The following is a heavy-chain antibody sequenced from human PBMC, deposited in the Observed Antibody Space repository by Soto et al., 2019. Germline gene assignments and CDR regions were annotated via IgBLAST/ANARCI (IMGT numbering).Heavy chain of an antibody. CDR3: AKCDCGGDWGVYHYGH. CDR2: VSGGGENT. CDR1: GFTFNNWA. D-gene: IGHD2-21*02. J-gene: IGHJ4*02. Sequence: VLLVESGGGLVQPGGSLRLSCAASGFTFNNWAMSWVRQAPGKGLEWVSGVSGGGENTFYADSVKGRFTVSRDNSRNMVYLQMNSLRVEDTALYYCAKCDCGGDWGVYHYGHWGRGTQVTVSS. V-gene: IGHV3-23*04.